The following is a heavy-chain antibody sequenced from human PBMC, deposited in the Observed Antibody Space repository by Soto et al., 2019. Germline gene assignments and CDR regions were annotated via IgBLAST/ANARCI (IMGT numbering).Heavy chain of an antibody. CDR2: LSSSSITI. V-gene: IGHV3-48*02. CDR1: GFTFNNYG. Sequence: PGGSLRLSCAASGFTFNNYGMNWVRQAPGKGLEWISFLSSSSITIFYADSVKGRFTISRDHAKNALYLRMTSLKDDDTAVYFFSRGSFDISGYCRKPHAFYICGQRTLVPVSS. D-gene: IGHD3-9*01. J-gene: IGHJ3*02. CDR3: SRGSFDISGYCRKPHAFYI.